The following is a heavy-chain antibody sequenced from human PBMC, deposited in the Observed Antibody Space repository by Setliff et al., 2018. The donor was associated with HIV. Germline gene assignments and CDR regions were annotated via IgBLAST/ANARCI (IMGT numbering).Heavy chain of an antibody. D-gene: IGHD1-1*01. J-gene: IGHJ3*02. Sequence: SETLSLTCTVSGGSISSYCWNWIRQSPGRGLEWIGFIFSSGSTKYNPSLQSRVTMSIDTSKNQFSLQLNSVTPEDTAVYYCVRENDLLDAFDIWGQGTMVTVSS. CDR1: GGSISSYC. CDR3: VRENDLLDAFDI. CDR2: IFSSGST. V-gene: IGHV4-59*12.